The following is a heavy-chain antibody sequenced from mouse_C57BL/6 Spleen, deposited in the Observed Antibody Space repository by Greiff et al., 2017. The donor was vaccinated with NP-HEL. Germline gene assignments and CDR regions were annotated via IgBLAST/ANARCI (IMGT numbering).Heavy chain of an antibody. CDR1: GYTFTSYW. V-gene: IGHV1-69*01. CDR3: ARLERNYFDY. J-gene: IGHJ2*01. Sequence: VKLQQPGAELVMPGASVKLSCKASGYTFTSYWMHWVKQRPGQGLEWIGEIDPSDSYTNYNQKFKGKSTLTVDKSSSTAYMQLSSLTSEDSAVYYSARLERNYFDYWGQGTTLTVSA. CDR2: IDPSDSYT.